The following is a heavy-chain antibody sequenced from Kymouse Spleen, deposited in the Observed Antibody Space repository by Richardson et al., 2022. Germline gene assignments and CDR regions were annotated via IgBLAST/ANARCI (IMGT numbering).Heavy chain of an antibody. J-gene: IGHJ6*02. V-gene: IGHV3-23*04. D-gene: IGHD3-10*01. Sequence: EVQLVESGGGLVQPGGSLRLSCAASGFTFSSYAMSWVRQAPGKGLEWVSAISGSGGSTYYADSVKGRFTISRDNSKNTLYLQMNSLRAEDTAVYYCAKDERDYYGSGRYYYYYGMDVWGQGTTVTVSS. CDR1: GFTFSSYA. CDR2: ISGSGGST. CDR3: AKDERDYYGSGRYYYYYGMDV.